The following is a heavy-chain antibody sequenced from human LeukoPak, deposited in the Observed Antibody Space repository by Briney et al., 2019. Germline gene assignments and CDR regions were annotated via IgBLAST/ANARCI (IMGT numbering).Heavy chain of an antibody. V-gene: IGHV3-7*01. J-gene: IGHJ4*02. CDR1: GFTFSSIW. Sequence: GSLTLSSAASGFTFSSIWLSWVRQAPGLGLKWVTNIKQDGTEKYYVDSVKGRFTISRDNGKNSLYLQMNSLRAEDTAVYYCARDVGAGATSPKPFDYWGQGTLVTVSS. D-gene: IGHD1-26*01. CDR3: ARDVGAGATSPKPFDY. CDR2: IKQDGTEK.